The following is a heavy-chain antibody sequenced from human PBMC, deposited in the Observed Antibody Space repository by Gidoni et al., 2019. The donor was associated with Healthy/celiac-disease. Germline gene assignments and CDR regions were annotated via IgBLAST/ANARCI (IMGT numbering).Heavy chain of an antibody. J-gene: IGHJ5*02. D-gene: IGHD3-10*01. CDR2: ISWNSGSI. CDR1: GFTFDDYA. Sequence: EVQLVESGGGLVQPGRSLRLSCAASGFTFDDYAMHWVRQAPGKGLEWVSGISWNSGSIGYADSVKGRFTISRDNAKNSLYLQMNSLRAEDTALYYCAKEGYYYGSGSYVGFDPWGQGTLVTVSS. V-gene: IGHV3-9*01. CDR3: AKEGYYYGSGSYVGFDP.